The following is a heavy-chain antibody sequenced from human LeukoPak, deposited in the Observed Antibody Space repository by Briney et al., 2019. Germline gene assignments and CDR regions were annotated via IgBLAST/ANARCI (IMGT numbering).Heavy chain of an antibody. CDR3: AKDELVVVPAAIDPLSMDV. J-gene: IGHJ6*02. D-gene: IGHD2-2*01. V-gene: IGHV3-23*01. CDR1: GFTFSTYA. CDR2: VGGSGGST. Sequence: PGGSLRLSCVASGFTFSTYAMSWVRQAPGKGLEWVSAVGGSGGSTYYADSVKGRFTISRDNSKSTLYLQMNSLRAEDTAVYYCAKDELVVVPAAIDPLSMDVWGQGTTVTVSS.